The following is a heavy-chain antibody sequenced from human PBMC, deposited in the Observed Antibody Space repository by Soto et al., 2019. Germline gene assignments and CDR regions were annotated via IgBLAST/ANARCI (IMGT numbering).Heavy chain of an antibody. CDR1: GDSVSSNSAA. CDR3: ARENYDYVWGSYRYVACCWFDP. D-gene: IGHD3-16*02. V-gene: IGHV6-1*01. CDR2: TYYRSKWYN. Sequence: SPTLSLTCAISGDSVSSNSAAWNWIRQSPSRGLEWLGRTYYRSKWYNDYAVSVKSRITINPDTSKNQFSLQLNSVTPEDTAVYYCARENYDYVWGSYRYVACCWFDPWGQGTLVTASS. J-gene: IGHJ5*02.